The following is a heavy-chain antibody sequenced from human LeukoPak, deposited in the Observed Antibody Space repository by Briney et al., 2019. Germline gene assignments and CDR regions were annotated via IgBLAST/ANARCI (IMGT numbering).Heavy chain of an antibody. CDR2: INHSGST. J-gene: IGHJ4*02. Sequence: PSETLSLTCAVYGGSFSGYYWSWIRQPPGKGLEWIGEINHSGSTNYNPSLKSRVTISVDTSKNQFSLKLSSVTAADTAVYYCARVNPGLRYFGYWGQGTLATVSS. CDR3: ARVNPGLRYFGY. V-gene: IGHV4-34*01. D-gene: IGHD3-9*01. CDR1: GGSFSGYY.